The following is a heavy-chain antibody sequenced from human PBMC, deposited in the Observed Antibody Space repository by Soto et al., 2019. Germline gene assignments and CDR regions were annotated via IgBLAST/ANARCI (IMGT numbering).Heavy chain of an antibody. CDR2: ISWNSGSI. J-gene: IGHJ4*02. Sequence: EVQLVESGGGLVQPGRSLRLSCAASGFTFDDYARHWVRQAPGKGLEWVSGISWNSGSIGYADSVKGRFTISRDNAKNSLYLQMNSLRAEDTALYYCAKDVAGVFDYWGQGTLVTVSS. D-gene: IGHD3-10*01. V-gene: IGHV3-9*01. CDR1: GFTFDDYA. CDR3: AKDVAGVFDY.